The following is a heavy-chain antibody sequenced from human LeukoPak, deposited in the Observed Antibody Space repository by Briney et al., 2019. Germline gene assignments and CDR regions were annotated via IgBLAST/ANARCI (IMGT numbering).Heavy chain of an antibody. Sequence: KPGGSLRLSCAASGFTFSDYYMSWIRQAPGKGLEWVSYISSSGSTIYYADSVKGRFTISRDNAKNSLYLQMNSQRAEDTAVYYCAREGDCSSTSCYSYYYYYMDVWGKGTTVTVSS. D-gene: IGHD2-2*01. CDR1: GFTFSDYY. V-gene: IGHV3-11*01. CDR2: ISSSGSTI. J-gene: IGHJ6*03. CDR3: AREGDCSSTSCYSYYYYYMDV.